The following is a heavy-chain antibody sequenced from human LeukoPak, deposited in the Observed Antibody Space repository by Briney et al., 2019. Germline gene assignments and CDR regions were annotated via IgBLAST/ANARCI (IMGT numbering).Heavy chain of an antibody. CDR2: IYHSGST. CDR3: ARGHLVDYDFWSGYYMSGFDY. Sequence: PSETLSLTCTVSGGSISSGGYSWSWIRQPPGKGLEWIGYIYHSGSTYYNPSLKSRVTISVDRSKNQFSLKLSSVTAADTAVYYCARGHLVDYDFWSGYYMSGFDYWGQGTLVTVSS. CDR1: GGSISSGGYS. V-gene: IGHV4-30-2*01. D-gene: IGHD3-3*01. J-gene: IGHJ4*02.